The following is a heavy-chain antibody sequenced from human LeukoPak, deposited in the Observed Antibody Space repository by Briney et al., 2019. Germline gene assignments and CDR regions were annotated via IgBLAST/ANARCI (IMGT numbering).Heavy chain of an antibody. Sequence: SENLSLNRTVSGGSISSSNYYWGWIRQPPGWGLGWIGSIYYSGSTYYNPSPKSRVTISVDTSKNQFSLKLSSVAAADTAVYYCARGRGEGLEEGAFDYWGQGTLVTVSS. V-gene: IGHV4-39*07. CDR1: GGSISSSNYY. CDR2: IYYSGST. J-gene: IGHJ4*02. D-gene: IGHD3-10*01. CDR3: ARGRGEGLEEGAFDY.